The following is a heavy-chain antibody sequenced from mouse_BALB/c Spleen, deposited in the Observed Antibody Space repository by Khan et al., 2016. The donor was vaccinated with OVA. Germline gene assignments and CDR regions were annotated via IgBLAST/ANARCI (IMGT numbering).Heavy chain of an antibody. D-gene: IGHD1-1*02. J-gene: IGHJ4*01. CDR3: ARWLGGYSSLYAMDY. Sequence: QVQLKESGPGLVAPSQSLSITCTVSGFSLTTDGVHWVRQPPGKGLVWLVVIWSDGSTNYNSVLKSRLSISKDNSKSQVFLKMNSLQTDDTAMYXCARWLGGYSSLYAMDYWGQGTSVTVSS. CDR1: GFSLTTDG. CDR2: IWSDGST. V-gene: IGHV2-6*02.